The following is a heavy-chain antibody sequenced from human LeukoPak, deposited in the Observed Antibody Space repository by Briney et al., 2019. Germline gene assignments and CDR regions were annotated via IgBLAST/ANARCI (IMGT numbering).Heavy chain of an antibody. Sequence: PSETLSLTCTVSGGSISFSSYYWGWIRQPPGKGLEWIGSIYYSGSTYYNPSLKSRVTISVDTSKNQFSLQVSSVTAADTAIYYCARDGEMATIENYFEYWGQGILVTVSS. D-gene: IGHD5-24*01. CDR1: GGSISFSSYY. CDR2: IYYSGST. J-gene: IGHJ4*02. CDR3: ARDGEMATIENYFEY. V-gene: IGHV4-39*07.